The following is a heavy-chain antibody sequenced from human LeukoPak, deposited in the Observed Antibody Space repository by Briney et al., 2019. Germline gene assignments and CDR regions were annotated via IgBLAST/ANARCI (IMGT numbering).Heavy chain of an antibody. J-gene: IGHJ4*02. Sequence: GGSLRLSCAASGFTFSSYAMHWVRQAPGKGLEWVAVISYDGSNKYYADSVKGRSTISRDNSKNTLYLQMNSLGAEDTAVYYCARGDYYDSSGYYYVLAYWGQGTLVTVSS. CDR2: ISYDGSNK. CDR1: GFTFSSYA. D-gene: IGHD3-22*01. CDR3: ARGDYYDSSGYYYVLAY. V-gene: IGHV3-30*04.